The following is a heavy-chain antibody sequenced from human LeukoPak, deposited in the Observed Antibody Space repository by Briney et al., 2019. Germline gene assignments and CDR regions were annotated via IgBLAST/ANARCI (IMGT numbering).Heavy chain of an antibody. J-gene: IGHJ4*02. D-gene: IGHD2-2*01. CDR2: INPNSGDT. Sequence: ASVKVSCEASGYTFTGYHMHWVRQAPGQGLEWMGRINPNSGDTNYAQKFQGRVAMTRDTSISTAFMELTRLRSDDTAVYYCARDYCGSTSCLFDYWGQGTLVTVSS. CDR1: GYTFTGYH. CDR3: ARDYCGSTSCLFDY. V-gene: IGHV1-2*06.